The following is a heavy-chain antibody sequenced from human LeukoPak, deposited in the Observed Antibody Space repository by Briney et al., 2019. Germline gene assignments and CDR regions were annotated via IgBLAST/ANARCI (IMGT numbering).Heavy chain of an antibody. J-gene: IGHJ3*02. CDR3: ARGRAIDI. V-gene: IGHV3-7*04. Sequence: PGGSLRLSCVASGFTFTNNWMTWVRQSPGKGLEWVANIKPDGSEIYYVVSVKGRFTISRDNAKNSVYLQMNSLRAEDTAVYYCARGRAIDIWGRGTMVIVSS. CDR2: IKPDGSEI. CDR1: GFTFTNNW.